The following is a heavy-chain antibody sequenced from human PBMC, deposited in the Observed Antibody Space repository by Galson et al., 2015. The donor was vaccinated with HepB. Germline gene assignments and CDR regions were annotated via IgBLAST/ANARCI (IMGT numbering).Heavy chain of an antibody. D-gene: IGHD2-2*01. CDR3: AEASYCGSTSCYSWFWFDP. J-gene: IGHJ5*02. CDR1: GFTFSSHA. CDR2: ISDSGGST. Sequence: SLRLSCAASGFTFSSHAMSWVRQAPGKGLEWDSAISDSGGSTYYADSVKGRFTISRDNSKSTLDLQMNSLGTDDTAVYYCAEASYCGSTSCYSWFWFDPWGQGTLVTVSS. V-gene: IGHV3-23*01.